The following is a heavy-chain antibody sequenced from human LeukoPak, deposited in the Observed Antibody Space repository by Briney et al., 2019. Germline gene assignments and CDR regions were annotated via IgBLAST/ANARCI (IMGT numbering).Heavy chain of an antibody. CDR2: ISAYNGNT. V-gene: IGHV1-18*01. CDR1: GYTFTSYG. J-gene: IGHJ4*02. Sequence: GASVKVSCTASGYTFTSYGISWVRQAPGQGLEWMGWISAYNGNTNYAQKLQGRVTMTTDTSTSTAYMELRSLRSDDTAVYYCARDLLTTVTTRGATDYWGQGTLVTVSS. CDR3: ARDLLTTVTTRGATDY. D-gene: IGHD4-17*01.